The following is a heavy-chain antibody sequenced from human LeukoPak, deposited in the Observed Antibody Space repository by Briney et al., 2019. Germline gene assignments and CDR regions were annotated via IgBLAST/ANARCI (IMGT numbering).Heavy chain of an antibody. V-gene: IGHV1-18*01. Sequence: ASVKVSCKASGYTFTSYAMHWVRQAPGQGLEWMGWISAYNGNTNYAQKLQGRVTMTTDTSTSTAYMELRSLRSDDTAVYYCARDPGTTRFDYWGQGALVTVSS. D-gene: IGHD1-1*01. J-gene: IGHJ4*02. CDR2: ISAYNGNT. CDR3: ARDPGTTRFDY. CDR1: GYTFTSYA.